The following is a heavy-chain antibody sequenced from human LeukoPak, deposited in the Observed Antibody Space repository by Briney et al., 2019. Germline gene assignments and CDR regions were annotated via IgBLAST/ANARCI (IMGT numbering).Heavy chain of an antibody. J-gene: IGHJ4*02. CDR1: GYTFTDYS. CDR2: INPNSGGT. D-gene: IGHD1-26*01. V-gene: IGHV1-2*02. Sequence: GASVKVSCKASGYTFTDYSMHWVRQAPGQGLEWMGYINPNSGGTNYAQKFQGRVTITRVTSISTAYMELYSLRSDCTTVYYCRATVDYWGQGTLVTVSS. CDR3: RATVDY.